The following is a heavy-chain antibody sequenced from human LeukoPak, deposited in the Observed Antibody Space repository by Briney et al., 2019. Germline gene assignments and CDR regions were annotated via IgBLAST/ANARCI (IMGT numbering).Heavy chain of an antibody. J-gene: IGHJ5*02. CDR3: ASANSYGSGSYSLEDNWFDP. D-gene: IGHD3-10*01. CDR2: MYNSGST. CDR1: GFTFSSYA. Sequence: GSLRLSCAASGFTFSSYAMSWVRQAPGKGLQWIGYMYNSGSTYYNPSLKSRVTISVDTSKNQFSLKLSSVTAADTAVYYCASANSYGSGSYSLEDNWFDPWGQGTLVTVSS. V-gene: IGHV4-4*08.